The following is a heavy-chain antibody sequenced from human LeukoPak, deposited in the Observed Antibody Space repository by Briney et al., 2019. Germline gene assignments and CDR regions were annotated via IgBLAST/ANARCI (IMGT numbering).Heavy chain of an antibody. J-gene: IGHJ4*02. CDR3: ARSRAGDYYFDY. Sequence: PSETLSLTCAVYGGSFSDYYWSWLRQPPGKGLEWIGEINHSGSTNYNPSLKSRVTISVDTSKNQFSLKPSSVTAADTAVYYCARSRAGDYYFDYWGQGTLVTVSS. V-gene: IGHV4-34*01. D-gene: IGHD4-17*01. CDR1: GGSFSDYY. CDR2: INHSGST.